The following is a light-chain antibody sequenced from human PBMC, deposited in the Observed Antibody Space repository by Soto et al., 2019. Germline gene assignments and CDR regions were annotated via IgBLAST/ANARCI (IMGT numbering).Light chain of an antibody. CDR3: QQLNSYPIT. J-gene: IGKJ5*01. Sequence: EIVLTQSPGTLSLSPGERATLSCRASQSVSSSYLAWYQQKPGQPPRLLIYDASNRATGIPARFSGSGSGTDFTLTISSLQPEDFATYYCQQLNSYPITFGQGTRMEIK. CDR1: QSVSSSY. CDR2: DAS. V-gene: IGKV3D-20*02.